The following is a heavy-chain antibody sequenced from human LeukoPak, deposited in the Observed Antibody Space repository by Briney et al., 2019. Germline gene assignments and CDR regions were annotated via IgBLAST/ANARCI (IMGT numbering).Heavy chain of an antibody. J-gene: IGHJ4*02. V-gene: IGHV3-33*03. CDR1: GFTFSDYD. D-gene: IGHD3-16*01. CDR3: AGQSKMIGGAIFLFDL. CDR2: IWYDGSNK. Sequence: PGGSLRLSCVVSGFTFSDYDMHWVRQAPGKGPEWVAAIWYDGSNKYCADSVKGRFTISRDNSKDTLLLQMDSLRVDDTAVYYCAGQSKMIGGAIFLFDLWGQGTGVTVSS.